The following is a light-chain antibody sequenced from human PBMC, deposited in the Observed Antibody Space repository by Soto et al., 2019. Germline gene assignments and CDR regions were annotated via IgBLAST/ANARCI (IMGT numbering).Light chain of an antibody. CDR3: QQYGTSLFT. CDR1: ESVSNRY. CDR2: GAS. Sequence: EIVLTQSPGTLSLSPGERATLSCRASESVSNRYLAWYQQKPGQAPRLLIYGASNRATGIPDRFSGSGSGTDFTLTINRLDPEDFAVYYCQQYGTSLFTFGPGTNVDIK. J-gene: IGKJ3*01. V-gene: IGKV3-20*01.